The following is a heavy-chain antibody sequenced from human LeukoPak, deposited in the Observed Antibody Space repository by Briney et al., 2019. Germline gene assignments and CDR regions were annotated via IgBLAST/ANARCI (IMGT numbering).Heavy chain of an antibody. CDR1: GYTLSELY. V-gene: IGHV1-24*01. Sequence: GASVKVSCKVSGYTLSELYMHWVRQAPGKGLEWMGGFDAEEGKTIYAQKFQGRVTMTTDTSTSTAYMELRSLRSDDTAVYYCAREKRGYSGYDFGVDYWGQGTLVTVSS. CDR2: FDAEEGKT. J-gene: IGHJ4*02. D-gene: IGHD5-12*01. CDR3: AREKRGYSGYDFGVDY.